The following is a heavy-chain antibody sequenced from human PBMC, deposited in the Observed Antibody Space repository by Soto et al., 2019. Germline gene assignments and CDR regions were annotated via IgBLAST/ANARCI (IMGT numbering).Heavy chain of an antibody. V-gene: IGHV4-61*05. CDR1: GGSISSSSYY. D-gene: IGHD1-1*01. CDR2: IYYSGST. Sequence: SETLSLTCTVSGGSISSSSYYWGWIRQPPGKGLEWIGYIYYSGSTNYNPSLKSRVSMSIHTSNSQFSLKLTSVTAADTAEYYCARRVSVHYYFDSWGQGTLVTVSS. J-gene: IGHJ4*02. CDR3: ARRVSVHYYFDS.